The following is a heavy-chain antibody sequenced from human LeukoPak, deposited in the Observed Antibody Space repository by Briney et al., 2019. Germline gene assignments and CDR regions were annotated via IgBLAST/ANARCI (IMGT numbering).Heavy chain of an antibody. CDR2: IVPIFGKT. CDR1: GDSFSSNI. CDR3: ARGWGIPAPISWFDP. D-gene: IGHD2-2*01. J-gene: IGHJ5*02. V-gene: IGHV1-69*05. Sequence: SVKVSCKASGDSFSSNIIGWVRQAPGQGLEWMGRIVPIFGKTKYAQKFQGRVTITTDESSSTAYMELSSLRSDDTAIYYCARGWGIPAPISWFDPWGQGTLVTVSS.